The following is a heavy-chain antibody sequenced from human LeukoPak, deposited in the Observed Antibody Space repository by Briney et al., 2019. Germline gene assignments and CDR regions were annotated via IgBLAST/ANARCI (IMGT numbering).Heavy chain of an antibody. J-gene: IGHJ4*02. CDR2: ISGSGGST. V-gene: IGHV3-23*01. CDR3: AKEAPADGHLLSYYFDY. CDR1: GFTFSSYA. D-gene: IGHD1-26*01. Sequence: GGSLRLSCAASGFTFSSYARSWVRQAPGKGLEWVSPISGSGGSTSYADSVKGRFTISSDNSKKTRYVQTKILRTDTTALYECAKEAPADGHLLSYYFDYWGQGTLVTVSS.